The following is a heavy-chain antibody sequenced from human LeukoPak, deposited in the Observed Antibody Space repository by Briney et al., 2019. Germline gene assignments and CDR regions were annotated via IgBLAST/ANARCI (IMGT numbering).Heavy chain of an antibody. Sequence: GGSLRLSCAASGFTFSSYNMNWVRQAPGKGLEWVSSISSSTTYIYYADSVKDRFTISRDNAKNSLYLHMNSLRAEDTAVYYCTRDSRYSYGYNGMDVWGQGTTVTVSS. V-gene: IGHV3-21*01. CDR2: ISSSTTYI. CDR1: GFTFSSYN. CDR3: TRDSRYSYGYNGMDV. J-gene: IGHJ6*02. D-gene: IGHD5-18*01.